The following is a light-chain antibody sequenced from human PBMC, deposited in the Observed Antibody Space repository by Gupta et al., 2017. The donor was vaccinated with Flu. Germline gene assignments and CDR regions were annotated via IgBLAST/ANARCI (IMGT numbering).Light chain of an antibody. J-gene: IGKJ3*01. CDR2: DAS. Sequence: EIVLTQSPGTLSLSPGERATLSCGASQSISSYLAWYQQKPGQAPRLLIYDASNRATGIPARFSGSGSGTDFTLTISSLEPEDFAVYYCQQRSNWPLFTFGPGTKVDIK. CDR1: QSISSY. CDR3: QQRSNWPLFT. V-gene: IGKV3-11*01.